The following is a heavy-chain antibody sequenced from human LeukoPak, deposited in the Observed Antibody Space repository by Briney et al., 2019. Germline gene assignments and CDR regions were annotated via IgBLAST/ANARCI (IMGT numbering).Heavy chain of an antibody. CDR2: ISSSSNYI. V-gene: IGHV3-21*01. Sequence: GGSLRLSCAASGFTFSSYSMNWVRQAPGKGLEWVSSISSSSNYIYYADSVKGRFTISRDNAKNSLYLQMNSLRAEDTAVYYCARDTAYGDGAFDIWGQGTMVTVSS. CDR3: ARDTAYGDGAFDI. J-gene: IGHJ3*02. CDR1: GFTFSSYS. D-gene: IGHD4-17*01.